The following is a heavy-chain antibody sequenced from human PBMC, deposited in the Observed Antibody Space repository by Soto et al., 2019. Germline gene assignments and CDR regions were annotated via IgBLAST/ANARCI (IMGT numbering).Heavy chain of an antibody. CDR2: IYYSGST. V-gene: IGHV4-39*01. Sequence: ETLSLTCTVSGGSISSSSYYWGWIRQPPGKGLEWIGSIYYSGSTYYNPSLKSRVTISVDTSKNQFSLKLSSVTAADTAVYYCARGIATRRDFDYWGQGTLVTVSS. CDR3: ARGIATRRDFDY. CDR1: GGSISSSSYY. D-gene: IGHD6-13*01. J-gene: IGHJ4*02.